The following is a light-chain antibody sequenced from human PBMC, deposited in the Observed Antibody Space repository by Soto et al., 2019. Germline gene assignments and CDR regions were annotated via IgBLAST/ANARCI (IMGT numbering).Light chain of an antibody. CDR2: DAS. CDR1: QGLSSD. V-gene: IGKV1-27*01. Sequence: DIQMTQSPSSLSASVGDRVTITCRASQGLSSDLAWYQQKPGKVPKLLIYDASTLQSGVPSRFSGSGSGTDFTLTISGLQPEDVATYYCQKYNGVPLTFGGGTKVEIK. J-gene: IGKJ4*01. CDR3: QKYNGVPLT.